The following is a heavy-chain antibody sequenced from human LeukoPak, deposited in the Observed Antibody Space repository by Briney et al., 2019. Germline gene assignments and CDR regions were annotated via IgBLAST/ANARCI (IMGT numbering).Heavy chain of an antibody. Sequence: SQTLSLTCGVSGYSISSGYHWGWIRQPTGKGLEWIGSMSHSWSTDYNPALKSRVTISVHTSKNQFSVKLSSVTAADTAVYYCARHHFYDSSSDGRYYFDYWGQGTLVTVSS. CDR3: ARHHFYDSSSDGRYYFDY. D-gene: IGHD3-22*01. CDR2: MSHSWST. J-gene: IGHJ4*02. CDR1: GYSISSGYH. V-gene: IGHV4-38-2*01.